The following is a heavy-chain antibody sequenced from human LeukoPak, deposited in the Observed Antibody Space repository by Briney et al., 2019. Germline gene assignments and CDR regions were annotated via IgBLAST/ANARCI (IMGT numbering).Heavy chain of an antibody. CDR2: INPIFHTP. J-gene: IGHJ4*02. Sequence: SVKVSCKASGGTFSSHAISWVRQDPGQGLEWMGGINPIFHTPTYAKKFQGRLTITKDESMSTASMDLSSLISDDTAVYCARGRTTGEFDYWGQGTLVTVSS. CDR3: ARGRTTGEFDY. CDR1: GGTFSSHA. D-gene: IGHD4-11*01. V-gene: IGHV1-69*05.